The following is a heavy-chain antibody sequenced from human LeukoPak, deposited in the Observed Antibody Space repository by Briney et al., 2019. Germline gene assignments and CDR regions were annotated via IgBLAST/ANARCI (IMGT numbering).Heavy chain of an antibody. CDR1: GFTFSSYA. D-gene: IGHD3-10*01. CDR2: ISGSGGST. V-gene: IGHV3-23*01. J-gene: IGHJ6*03. CDR3: AKGDYYGSYYYYMDV. Sequence: GSPRLSCSASGFTFSSYAITWVRQAPGKGLEWVSAISGSGGSTYYADSVKGRFTISRDNSKNTLYLQMNSLRAEDTAVYYCAKGDYYGSYYYYMDVWGKGTTVTVSS.